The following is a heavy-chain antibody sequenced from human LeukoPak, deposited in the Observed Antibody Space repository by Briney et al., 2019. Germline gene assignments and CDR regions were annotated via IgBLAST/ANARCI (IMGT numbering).Heavy chain of an antibody. V-gene: IGHV3-11*04. CDR1: EFTFSDYY. CDR3: AREVVTQAIYSGYDAFEI. Sequence: GGSLRLSCAASEFTFSDYYMSWIRQAPGKGLEWVSYISSTSSTMYYADSVKGRFTISRDNAKNSLYLQMNSLRAEDTAVYYCAREVVTQAIYSGYDAFEIWGQGTMVTVSS. J-gene: IGHJ3*02. D-gene: IGHD5-12*01. CDR2: ISSTSSTM.